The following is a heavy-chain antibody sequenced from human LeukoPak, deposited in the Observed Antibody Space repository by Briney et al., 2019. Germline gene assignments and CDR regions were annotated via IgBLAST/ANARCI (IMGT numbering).Heavy chain of an antibody. D-gene: IGHD2-2*01. J-gene: IGHJ6*03. CDR1: GGTFSSYA. V-gene: IGHV1-69*13. CDR3: AVVPAADYNYYYYMDV. Sequence: SVKVSCKASGGTFSSYAISWVRQAPGQGLEWMGGIIPIFGTANYAQKFQGRVTITADESTSTAYLELSSLRSEDTAVYYCAVVPAADYNYYYYMDVWGKGTTVTVSS. CDR2: IIPIFGTA.